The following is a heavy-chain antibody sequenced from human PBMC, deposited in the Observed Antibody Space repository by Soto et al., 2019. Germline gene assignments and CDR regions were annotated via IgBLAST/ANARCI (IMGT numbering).Heavy chain of an antibody. CDR3: ASQTYGDFYH. CDR2: IYPGDSDT. Sequence: PGESLKISCKGSEYSFANYWIGWVRQMPGKGLEWMGIIYPGDSDTRYSPSFQGQVTISADKSIRTAYLQWSSLKASDTAMYYCASQTYGDFYHWGQGPQVTVSS. CDR1: EYSFANYW. J-gene: IGHJ4*02. D-gene: IGHD4-17*01. V-gene: IGHV5-51*01.